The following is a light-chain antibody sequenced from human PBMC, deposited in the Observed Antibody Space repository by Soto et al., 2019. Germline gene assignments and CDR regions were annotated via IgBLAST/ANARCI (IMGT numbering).Light chain of an antibody. Sequence: SYELTQPPSVSVSPGQTASITCSGDKLGDKYACWYQQKPGQSPVLVIYQDSKRPSGIPERFSGSNSGNTATLTISGTQAMAEADYYCQAWDSSPAVFGTGTKLTVL. CDR2: QDS. CDR1: KLGDKY. V-gene: IGLV3-1*01. CDR3: QAWDSSPAV. J-gene: IGLJ1*01.